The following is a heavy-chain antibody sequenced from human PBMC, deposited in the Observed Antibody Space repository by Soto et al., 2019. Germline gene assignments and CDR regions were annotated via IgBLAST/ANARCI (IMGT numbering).Heavy chain of an antibody. V-gene: IGHV3-23*01. D-gene: IGHD1-1*01. J-gene: IGHJ6*02. CDR2: ISGSGGSI. Sequence: EVQLLESGGGLVQPGGSLRLSCAASGFTFSTYAMNWVRQAPGNGLEWVSAISGSGGSIHYADSVKGRFTISRDNSKNALYLQMNSVRDDGPVVYHCVKGYWKGDVWGQGTTVTVSS. CDR3: VKGYWKGDV. CDR1: GFTFSTYA.